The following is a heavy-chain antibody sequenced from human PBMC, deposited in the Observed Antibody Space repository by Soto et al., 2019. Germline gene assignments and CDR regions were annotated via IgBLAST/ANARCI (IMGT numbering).Heavy chain of an antibody. CDR2: IKSKTDGWTT. CDR1: GFTFCNAW. V-gene: IGHV3-15*01. CDR3: TTVVESRWGIQLWLLYYFDY. J-gene: IGHJ4*02. D-gene: IGHD5-18*01. Sequence: PGGSLRLSCAASGFTFCNAWMSCVRQAPGKRLEWVGRIKSKTDGWTTDYAAPVKGRFTISSDYSKFTLYLQMNSLKTEDTAVYYCTTVVESRWGIQLWLLYYFDYWGQGTLVTVSS.